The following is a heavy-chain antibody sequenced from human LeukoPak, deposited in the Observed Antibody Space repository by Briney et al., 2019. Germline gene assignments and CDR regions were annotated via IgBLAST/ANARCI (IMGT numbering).Heavy chain of an antibody. J-gene: IGHJ3*02. Sequence: SETLSLTCAVSGYSISSGRYWGWVRQPPGKGLEWIGSLSHSGSTNYNPSLKSRLTISVDTSKNQFSLKLSSVTATDTAVYYCARAEWELDDAFDIWGQGTMVTVSS. CDR2: LSHSGST. CDR3: ARAEWELDDAFDI. D-gene: IGHD1-26*01. V-gene: IGHV4-38-2*01. CDR1: GYSISSGRY.